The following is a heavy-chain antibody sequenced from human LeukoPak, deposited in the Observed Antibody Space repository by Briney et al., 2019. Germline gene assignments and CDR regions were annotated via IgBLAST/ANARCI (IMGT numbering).Heavy chain of an antibody. CDR2: VYRSGST. J-gene: IGHJ4*02. CDR3: ARGIYSSGWSWDYYFDY. CDR1: GDSTSSGRYF. D-gene: IGHD6-19*01. V-gene: IGHV4-61*02. Sequence: PSQTLSLTCTVSGDSTSSGRYFWSWIRQPAGKGLEWIGRVYRSGSTSYNPSLKSRVTISVDTSKNQFSLKLSSVTAADTAVYYCARGIYSSGWSWDYYFDYWGQGTLVTVSS.